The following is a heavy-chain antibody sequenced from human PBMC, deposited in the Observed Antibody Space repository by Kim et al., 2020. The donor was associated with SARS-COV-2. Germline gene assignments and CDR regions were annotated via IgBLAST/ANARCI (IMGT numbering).Heavy chain of an antibody. CDR3: ARGLAAAGYFDY. Sequence: SETLSLTCAVYGGSFSGYYWSWIRQPPGKGLEWIGEINHSGSTKYNPSLKSRVTISVDTSKNQFSLKLSSVTAADTAVYYCARGLAAAGYFDYWGQGTLVTVSS. CDR1: GGSFSGYY. CDR2: INHSGST. V-gene: IGHV4-34*01. J-gene: IGHJ4*02. D-gene: IGHD6-13*01.